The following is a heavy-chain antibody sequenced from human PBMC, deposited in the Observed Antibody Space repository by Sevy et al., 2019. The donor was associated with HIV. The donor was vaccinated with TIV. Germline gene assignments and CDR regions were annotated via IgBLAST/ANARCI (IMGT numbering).Heavy chain of an antibody. CDR2: IYGTSGTT. CDR3: AGGRYDSSGSFDAFDI. Sequence: GGSQRLSCKPSGFTFITYAMNWVRQAPGKGLEWVSTIYGTSGTTYYADSVRGRFTISRDNSMNTLFLQMNTLRTEDTALYYCAGGRYDSSGSFDAFDIWGQGTMVTVSS. D-gene: IGHD3-22*01. J-gene: IGHJ3*02. CDR1: GFTFITYA. V-gene: IGHV3-23*01.